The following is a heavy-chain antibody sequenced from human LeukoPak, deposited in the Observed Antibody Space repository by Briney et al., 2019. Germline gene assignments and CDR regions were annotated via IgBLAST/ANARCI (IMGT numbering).Heavy chain of an antibody. V-gene: IGHV3-23*01. J-gene: IGHJ4*02. CDR2: ISDSGHST. CDR3: AKGAAASPSWFLSYRVN. D-gene: IGHD6-6*01. CDR1: EFTFSSYA. Sequence: TGGSLRLSCADSEFTFSSYAMTWVRQAPGKGLEWVSGISDSGHSTYYADSVKGRFTISRDNSKDTLYLQMNSLRAEDTAIYYCAKGAAASPSWFLSYRVNWGQGTLVTVSS.